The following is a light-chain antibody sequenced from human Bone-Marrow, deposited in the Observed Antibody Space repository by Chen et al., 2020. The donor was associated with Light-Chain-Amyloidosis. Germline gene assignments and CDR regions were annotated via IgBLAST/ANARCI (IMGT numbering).Light chain of an antibody. J-gene: IGLJ2*01. CDR2: RDT. CDR1: DLPTKY. Sequence: SYELTQPPSVSVSPGQTARITCSGDDLPTKYAYWYQQKPGQAPVLVIKRDTERPSGISERFSGSSSGTTATLTSSGVQAEDEADYHCQSADSSGTYEVIFGGGTKLTVL. V-gene: IGLV3-25*03. CDR3: QSADSSGTYEVI.